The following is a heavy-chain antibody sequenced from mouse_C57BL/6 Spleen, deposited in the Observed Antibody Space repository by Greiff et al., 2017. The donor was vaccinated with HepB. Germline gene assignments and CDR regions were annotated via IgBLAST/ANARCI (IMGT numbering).Heavy chain of an antibody. Sequence: VQLQQSGAELVKPGASVKISCKASGYAFSSYWMNWVKQRPGKGLEWIGQIYPGDGDTNYNGKFKGKATLTADKSSSTAYMQLSSLTSEDSAVYFCARSGDYDAVGFAYWGQGTLVTVSA. CDR1: GYAFSSYW. D-gene: IGHD2-4*01. V-gene: IGHV1-80*01. J-gene: IGHJ3*01. CDR2: IYPGDGDT. CDR3: ARSGDYDAVGFAY.